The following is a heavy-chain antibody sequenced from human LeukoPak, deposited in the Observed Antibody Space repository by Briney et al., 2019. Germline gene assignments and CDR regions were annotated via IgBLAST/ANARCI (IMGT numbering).Heavy chain of an antibody. Sequence: SETLSLTCAVYGGSFSGYYWSWIRQPPGKGLEWIGEINHSGSTNYNPSLKSRVTISVDTSKNQFSLKLSSVTAADTAVYYCARRRPYYYYDSSGSVFDYWGQGTLVTVSS. CDR2: INHSGST. J-gene: IGHJ4*02. D-gene: IGHD3-22*01. CDR1: GGSFSGYY. CDR3: ARRRPYYYYDSSGSVFDY. V-gene: IGHV4-34*01.